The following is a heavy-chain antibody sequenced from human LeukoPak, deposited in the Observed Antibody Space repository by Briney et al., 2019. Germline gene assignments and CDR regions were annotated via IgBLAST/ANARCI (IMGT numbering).Heavy chain of an antibody. V-gene: IGHV4-39*01. J-gene: IGHJ6*03. Sequence: KASETLSLTCTVSGGSISSSSYYWGWIRQPPGKGLEWIGSIYYSGSTYYNPSLKSRVTISVDTSKNQFSLKLSSVTAADTAVYYCARTRGRQLVLYVVYYYYMDVWGKGTTVTISS. CDR1: GGSISSSSYY. D-gene: IGHD6-6*01. CDR3: ARTRGRQLVLYVVYYYYMDV. CDR2: IYYSGST.